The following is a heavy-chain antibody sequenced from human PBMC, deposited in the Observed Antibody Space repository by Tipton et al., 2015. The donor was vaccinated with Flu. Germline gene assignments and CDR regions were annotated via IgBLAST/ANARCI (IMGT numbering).Heavy chain of an antibody. V-gene: IGHV4-61*05. CDR3: ARGYFRELDY. Sequence: TLSLTCTVSGGSISSRSYYWGWIRQPPGKGLEWIGYIYYSGSTNYNPSLKSRVTISVDTSKNQFSLKLSSVTAADTAVYYCARGYFRELDYWGQGTLVTVSS. CDR1: GGSISSRSYY. D-gene: IGHD3-10*01. J-gene: IGHJ4*02. CDR2: IYYSGST.